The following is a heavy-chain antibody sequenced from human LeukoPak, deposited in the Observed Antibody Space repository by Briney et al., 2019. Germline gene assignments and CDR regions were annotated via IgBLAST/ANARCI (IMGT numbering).Heavy chain of an antibody. Sequence: GESLKISCQGTGYIFSTYWIGWVRQLPGKGLEWMGIIYPGDSDTRYSPSFRGQVTISADKSINTAYLQWSSLKASDTAMYYCARVYNGVFDYWGQGTLVTVSS. CDR3: ARVYNGVFDY. CDR1: GYIFSTYW. J-gene: IGHJ4*02. CDR2: IYPGDSDT. V-gene: IGHV5-51*01. D-gene: IGHD5-24*01.